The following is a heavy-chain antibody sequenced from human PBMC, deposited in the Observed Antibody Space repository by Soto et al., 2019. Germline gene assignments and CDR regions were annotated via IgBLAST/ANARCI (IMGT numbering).Heavy chain of an antibody. CDR3: ARSSAAGNYYCGMDV. CDR2: INPNSGGT. CDR1: GYTFTGYY. Sequence: GSSVKVSCKASGYTFTGYYMHWVRQAPGQGLEWMGWINPNSGGTNYAQKFQGWVTMTRDTSISTAYMELSRLRSDDTAVYYCARSSAAGNYYCGMDVWGQGTTVTGSS. J-gene: IGHJ6*02. V-gene: IGHV1-2*04. D-gene: IGHD6-13*01.